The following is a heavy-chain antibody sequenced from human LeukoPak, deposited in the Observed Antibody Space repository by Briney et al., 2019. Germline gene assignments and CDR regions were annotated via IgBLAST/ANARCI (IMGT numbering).Heavy chain of an antibody. V-gene: IGHV3-53*01. CDR1: GFTFSSYW. CDR3: ASSPSSSWYDELGY. D-gene: IGHD6-13*01. J-gene: IGHJ4*02. CDR2: IYSGGST. Sequence: GGSLRLSCAASGFTFSSYWMTWVRQAPGKGLEWVSVIYSGGSTYYADSVKGRFTISRDNSKNTLYLQMNSLRAEDTAVYYCASSPSSSWYDELGYWGQGTLVTVSS.